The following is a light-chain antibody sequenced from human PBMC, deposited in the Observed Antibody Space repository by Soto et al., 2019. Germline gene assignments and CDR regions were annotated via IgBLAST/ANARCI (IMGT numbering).Light chain of an antibody. Sequence: DIQMTQSPPSLSAFVGDRVTITCRASQGISNYLAWYQQKPGKVPELLIYAASTLQSGVPFRFSGSRSGTDFTLTISSLQPEDVATYXCQKYYSAPWTFGQGTKVDIK. J-gene: IGKJ1*01. CDR1: QGISNY. CDR2: AAS. CDR3: QKYYSAPWT. V-gene: IGKV1-27*01.